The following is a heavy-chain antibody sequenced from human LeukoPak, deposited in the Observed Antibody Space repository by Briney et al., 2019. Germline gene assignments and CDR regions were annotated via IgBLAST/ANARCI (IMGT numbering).Heavy chain of an antibody. CDR2: IYYSGST. D-gene: IGHD3-22*01. Sequence: SETLSLTCSVSGGSMSSYHWSWIRQPPGKGLEWIGYIYYSGSTIYNPSLRSRVTMSLDTSKNQFSLKLSSVTAADTAVYYCARDGEGFYDSKPFDIWGQGTMVTVSS. J-gene: IGHJ3*02. V-gene: IGHV4-59*12. CDR3: ARDGEGFYDSKPFDI. CDR1: GGSMSSYH.